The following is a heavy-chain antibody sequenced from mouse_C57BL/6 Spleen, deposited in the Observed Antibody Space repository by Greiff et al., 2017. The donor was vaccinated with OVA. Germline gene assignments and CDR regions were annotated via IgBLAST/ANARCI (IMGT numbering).Heavy chain of an antibody. CDR1: GYTFTSYC. Sequence: VQLQQSGPELVKPGASVKLSCKASGYTFTSYCMHWVKQSPGQGLEWIGMIHPNSGSTNYNEKFKSKATLTVDKSSSTAYLQLNSLTSADSAVYYGGRPSDYTVRNYFDYWGQGTTLTVSS. D-gene: IGHD2-12*01. J-gene: IGHJ2*01. V-gene: IGHV1-64*01. CDR2: IHPNSGST. CDR3: GRPSDYTVRNYFDY.